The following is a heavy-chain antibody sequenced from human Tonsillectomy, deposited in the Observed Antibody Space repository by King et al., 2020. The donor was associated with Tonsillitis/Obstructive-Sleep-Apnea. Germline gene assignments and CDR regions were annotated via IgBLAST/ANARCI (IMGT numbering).Heavy chain of an antibody. J-gene: IGHJ5*02. D-gene: IGHD3-22*01. V-gene: IGHV4-34*01. CDR2: INHSGST. CDR3: AHTYYYDSSGS. CDR1: GGSSSGYY. Sequence: VQLQQWGAGLLKPSETLSLNCAVYGGSSSGYYWNWIRQPPGKGLEWIGEINHSGSTNYKPSLKSRVTISVDTSKNQFSLKLSSVTAADTAVYYCAHTYYYDSSGSWGQGTLVTVSS.